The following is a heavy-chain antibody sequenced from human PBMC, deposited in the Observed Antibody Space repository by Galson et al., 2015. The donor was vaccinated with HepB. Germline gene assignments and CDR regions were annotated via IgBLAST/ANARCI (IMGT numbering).Heavy chain of an antibody. D-gene: IGHD2-15*01. CDR1: GYSLTEFS. J-gene: IGHJ4*02. Sequence: SVKVSCKVSGYSLTEFSMYWVRQAPGKGLEWMGGFDPEDGEAIYAQSFQGRVTLTEDTSTETAYMELSSLRSEDTAVYYCARVPNRYCSGGSCSPYYFDYWGQGTLVTVSS. V-gene: IGHV1-24*01. CDR3: ARVPNRYCSGGSCSPYYFDY. CDR2: FDPEDGEA.